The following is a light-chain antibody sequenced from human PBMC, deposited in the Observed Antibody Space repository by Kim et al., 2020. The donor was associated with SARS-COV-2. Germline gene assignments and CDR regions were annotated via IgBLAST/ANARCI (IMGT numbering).Light chain of an antibody. CDR2: QDA. J-gene: IGLJ2*01. V-gene: IGLV3-1*01. CDR1: KLGDKY. CDR3: QAWGSSTGRV. Sequence: SYELTQPPSVSVSPGQTATITCSGDKLGDKYVCWYQQRPGQSPVLVIYQDAKRPSGIPERFSGSTSGNTATLTISGTQAIEEADYYCQAWGSSTGRVFGG.